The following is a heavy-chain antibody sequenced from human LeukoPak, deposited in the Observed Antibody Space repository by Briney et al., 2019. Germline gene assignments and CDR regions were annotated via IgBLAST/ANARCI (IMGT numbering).Heavy chain of an antibody. V-gene: IGHV3-48*04. D-gene: IGHD3-22*01. Sequence: GGSLRLSCAASGFTFSGYSMNWVRQAPGKGLEWVSYISSGSSTINYADSVKGRFTISRDNAKNSLSLQMNSLRAEDTAVYYCAGGDTMIVVVSYWGQETLVTVSS. CDR3: AGGDTMIVVVSY. CDR2: ISSGSSTI. CDR1: GFTFSGYS. J-gene: IGHJ4*02.